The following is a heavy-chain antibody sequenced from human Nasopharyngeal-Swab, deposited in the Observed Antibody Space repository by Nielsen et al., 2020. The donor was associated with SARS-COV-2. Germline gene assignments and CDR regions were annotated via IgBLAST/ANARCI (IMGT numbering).Heavy chain of an antibody. D-gene: IGHD2-2*01. CDR3: ASEEDIVVVPAATGAFDI. CDR1: GGSISSSSYY. J-gene: IGHJ3*02. CDR2: IYYSGGT. Sequence: SETLSLTCTVSGGSISSSSYYWGWIRQPPGKGLEWIGSIYYSGGTYYNPSLKSRVTISVDTSKNQFSLKLSSVTAADTAVYYCASEEDIVVVPAATGAFDIWGQGTMVTVSS. V-gene: IGHV4-39*01.